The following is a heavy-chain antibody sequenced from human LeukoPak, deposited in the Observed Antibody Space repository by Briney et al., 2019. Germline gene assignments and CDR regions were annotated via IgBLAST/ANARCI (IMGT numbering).Heavy chain of an antibody. Sequence: GGSLRLSCAASGFTFTTYWMGWVRQAPGKGLEWVANIKKDGSEKYYVDSVKGRFTISRDNAKSSLFLQMNSLRAEDTAVYYCARDFPYYYDTSGYYHDYWGQGTLITVPS. CDR2: IKKDGSEK. CDR1: GFTFTTYW. CDR3: ARDFPYYYDTSGYYHDY. J-gene: IGHJ4*02. D-gene: IGHD3-22*01. V-gene: IGHV3-7*01.